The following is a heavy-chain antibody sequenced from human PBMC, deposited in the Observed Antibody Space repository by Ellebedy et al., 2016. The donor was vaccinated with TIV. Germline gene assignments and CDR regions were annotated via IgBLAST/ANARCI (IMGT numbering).Heavy chain of an antibody. CDR1: GFAFGGFC. D-gene: IGHD2-15*01. CDR3: ARFSRGAPFVDYLYYMDV. CDR2: ISTISDDV. Sequence: GESLKIPCAASGFAFGGFCMNWVRQAPGKGLEWVSSISTISDDVHHADSVKGRFTISRDNAKNSIDLQMNNLRPEDTAVYYCARFSRGAPFVDYLYYMDVWGKGTAVTVSS. J-gene: IGHJ6*03. V-gene: IGHV3-21*01.